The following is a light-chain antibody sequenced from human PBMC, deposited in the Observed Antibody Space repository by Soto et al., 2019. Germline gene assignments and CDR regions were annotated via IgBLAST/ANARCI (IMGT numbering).Light chain of an antibody. CDR3: QQYNNWPPLT. V-gene: IGKV3-11*01. Sequence: EIGLTQSPATLSLSPGERATLSCRASQSISRFVAWFQQNPGHSPRLLIYDASNRATGIPARFSGSGSGTDFTLTISSLEPEDFAVYYCQQYNNWPPLTFGGGTTVDIK. J-gene: IGKJ4*01. CDR2: DAS. CDR1: QSISRF.